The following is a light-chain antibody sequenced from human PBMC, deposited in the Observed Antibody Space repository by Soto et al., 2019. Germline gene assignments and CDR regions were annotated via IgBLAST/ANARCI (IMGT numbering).Light chain of an antibody. V-gene: IGLV2-23*01. J-gene: IGLJ1*01. CDR1: SSDVGTYNL. CDR2: EGS. Sequence: QSALTQPASVSGSPGQSITISCTGTSSDVGTYNLVSWYQHHPGKAPKLMIYEGSKRPSGVSNRFSGSKSGNTASLTISGLQAEDEADYYCCSYAGSSTHVFGTGTKVTVL. CDR3: CSYAGSSTHV.